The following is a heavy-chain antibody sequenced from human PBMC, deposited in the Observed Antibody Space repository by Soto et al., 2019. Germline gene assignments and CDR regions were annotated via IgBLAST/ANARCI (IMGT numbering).Heavy chain of an antibody. V-gene: IGHV1-3*05. CDR2: INAGNGNT. J-gene: IGHJ5*02. CDR3: AREEHDYSHLWRIDP. D-gene: IGHD4-4*01. CDR1: GYTFTSYA. Sequence: QVQLVQSGAEEKKPGASVKVSCKASGYTFTSYAMHWVRQAPGQRLEWMGWINAGNGNTKYSQKFQGRVTITRDTSASTAYMELSSLRSEDTAVYYCAREEHDYSHLWRIDPWGQGTLVTVSS.